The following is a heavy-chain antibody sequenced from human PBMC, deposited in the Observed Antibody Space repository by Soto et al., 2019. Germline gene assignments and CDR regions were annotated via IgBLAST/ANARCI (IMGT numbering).Heavy chain of an antibody. D-gene: IGHD4-17*01. CDR1: GFTFSTYA. Sequence: QVQLVESGGGVVQPGRSLRLSCAASGFTFSTYAMHWVRQAPGKGLEWVAVISYDGSNKYYADSVKGRFTISRDNSTNTLYLQMNSLRAEDTAVYYCARETVTTMYYYYYGMDVWGQGTTVTVSS. CDR2: ISYDGSNK. CDR3: ARETVTTMYYYYYGMDV. V-gene: IGHV3-30-3*01. J-gene: IGHJ6*02.